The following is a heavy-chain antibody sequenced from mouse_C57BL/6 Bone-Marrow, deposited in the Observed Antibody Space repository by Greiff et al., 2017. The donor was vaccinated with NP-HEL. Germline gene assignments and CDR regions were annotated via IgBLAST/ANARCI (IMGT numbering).Heavy chain of an antibody. CDR3: ARSNYVSAAMDY. V-gene: IGHV1-63*01. J-gene: IGHJ4*01. D-gene: IGHD2-5*01. Sequence: VQLQESGAELVRPGTSVKMSCKASGYTFTNYWIGWAKQRPGHGLEWIGDIYPGGGYTNYNEKFKGKATLTADKSSSTAYMQFSSLTSEDSAIYYCARSNYVSAAMDYWGQGTSVTVSS. CDR1: GYTFTNYW. CDR2: IYPGGGYT.